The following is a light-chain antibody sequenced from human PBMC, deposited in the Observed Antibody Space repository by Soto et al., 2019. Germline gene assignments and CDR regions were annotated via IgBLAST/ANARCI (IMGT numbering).Light chain of an antibody. V-gene: IGKV1-12*01. CDR3: QQADSFPIT. CDR1: EDINSR. J-gene: IGKJ5*01. CDR2: AAV. Sequence: DIQMTQSPSSVSASVGDRVTISCRASEDINSRLAWYQQKPGNAPKLLIYAAVILQSGVPSRLTGYGSGTDFTLSISSLQPEDFATYYCQQADSFPITFGQGTRLEIK.